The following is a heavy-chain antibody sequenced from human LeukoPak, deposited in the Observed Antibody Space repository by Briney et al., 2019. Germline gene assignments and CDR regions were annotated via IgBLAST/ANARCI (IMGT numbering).Heavy chain of an antibody. V-gene: IGHV4-59*11. CDR3: ASFGRNGMDV. Sequence: LETLSLTCTVSGGSISSHYWSWIRQPPGKGLEWIGYIYYSGSTNYNPSLKSRVTISVNTSKNQFSLKLSSVTAADTAVYYCASFGRNGMDVWGQGTTVTVSS. CDR2: IYYSGST. D-gene: IGHD3/OR15-3a*01. CDR1: GGSISSHY. J-gene: IGHJ6*02.